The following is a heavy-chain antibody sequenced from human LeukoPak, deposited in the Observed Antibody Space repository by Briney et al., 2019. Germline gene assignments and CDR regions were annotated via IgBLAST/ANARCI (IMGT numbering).Heavy chain of an antibody. CDR3: TTARYDSSGYYYGTFDY. CDR1: GFTVSSNY. CDR2: IYSGGST. J-gene: IGHJ4*02. V-gene: IGHV3-66*01. D-gene: IGHD3-22*01. Sequence: GGSLRLSCAASGFTVSSNYMSWVRQAPGKGLEWVSVIYSGGSTYYADSVKGRFTISRDNSKNTLYLQMNSLKTEDTAVYYCTTARYDSSGYYYGTFDYWGQGTLVTVSS.